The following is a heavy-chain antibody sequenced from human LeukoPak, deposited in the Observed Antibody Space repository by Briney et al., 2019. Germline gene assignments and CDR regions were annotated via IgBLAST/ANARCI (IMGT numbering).Heavy chain of an antibody. CDR3: ARFELDSGGYATNFDS. Sequence: GGSLRLSCVVSGFSFSDYYMNWIRQTPGKGLEWLSYISGSSSHTLYADSVKGRFTISRDNAKNSLYLQMNSLRAEDTAVYYCARFELDSGGYATNFDSWGQGTLVTVSS. V-gene: IGHV3-11*06. CDR2: ISGSSSHT. CDR1: GFSFSDYY. J-gene: IGHJ4*02. D-gene: IGHD3-22*01.